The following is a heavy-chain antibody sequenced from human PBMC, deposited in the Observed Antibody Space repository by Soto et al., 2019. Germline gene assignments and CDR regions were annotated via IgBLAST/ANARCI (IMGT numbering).Heavy chain of an antibody. J-gene: IGHJ1*01. V-gene: IGHV5-51*01. CDR2: INPADSDI. Sequence: XESLKISCQGCGYSFTSNWIGWVRQMPGKGLEWMGIINPADSDIKYSPSFQGQVTISADKSIGTAYLQWSSLKASDTAMYYCARHQRDDASRKIDCWGQGTLVTVSS. CDR1: GYSFTSNW. CDR3: ARHQRDDASRKIDC. D-gene: IGHD3-9*01.